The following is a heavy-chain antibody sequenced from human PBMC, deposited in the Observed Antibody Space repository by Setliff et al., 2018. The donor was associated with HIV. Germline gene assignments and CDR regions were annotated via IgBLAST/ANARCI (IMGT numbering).Heavy chain of an antibody. V-gene: IGHV1-8*02. CDR3: TRGRGIIGALVY. CDR1: GGTFSTSA. CDR2: MNPGSRNT. Sequence: ASVKVSCKASGGTFSTSAVTWVRQAPGQGLEWMGWMNPGSRNTGYAQRFEGSVTMTWDTSTSTAYMELYNLRSEDTAMYYCTRGRGIIGALVYWGQGTLVTVSS. J-gene: IGHJ4*02. D-gene: IGHD2-21*01.